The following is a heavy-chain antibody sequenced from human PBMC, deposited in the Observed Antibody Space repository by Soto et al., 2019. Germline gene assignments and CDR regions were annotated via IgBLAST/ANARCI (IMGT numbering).Heavy chain of an antibody. CDR2: ISYSGGST. Sequence: EVQLLESGGGLVQPGGSLRLSCAASGFSFDRYAMTWVRQAPGKGPEWVSSISYSGGSTSYADSVRGRFTTSRDNSKDTVYLQLNSLRAEDTARYYCAIHFYYGSGTYHAVDYWGQGTLVTVSS. J-gene: IGHJ4*02. D-gene: IGHD3-10*01. CDR1: GFSFDRYA. V-gene: IGHV3-23*01. CDR3: AIHFYYGSGTYHAVDY.